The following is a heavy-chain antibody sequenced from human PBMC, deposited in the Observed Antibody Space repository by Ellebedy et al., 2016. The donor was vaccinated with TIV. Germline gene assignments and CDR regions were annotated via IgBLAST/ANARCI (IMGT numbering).Heavy chain of an antibody. CDR1: GFTFTQAW. Sequence: GGSLRLSXAGSGFTFTQAWMSWVRQAPGKGLEWVGRIKSKTNGGTTDYAAPVKDRFTISRDDSRNTLHLEMNSLKTEDTAVYYCVIDDYYDTTRALFDYFDYWGQGSPVTVSS. D-gene: IGHD3-22*01. J-gene: IGHJ4*02. CDR3: VIDDYYDTTRALFDYFDY. V-gene: IGHV3-15*01. CDR2: IKSKTNGGTT.